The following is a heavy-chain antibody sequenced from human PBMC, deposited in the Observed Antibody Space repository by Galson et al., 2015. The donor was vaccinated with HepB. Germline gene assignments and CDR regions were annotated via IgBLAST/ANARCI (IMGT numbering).Heavy chain of an antibody. CDR3: ARDRGRDGYNDLWVYGMDV. J-gene: IGHJ6*02. V-gene: IGHV4-30-4*01. D-gene: IGHD5-24*01. CDR1: GGSISSGDYY. CDR2: IYYSGST. Sequence: TLSLTCTVSGGSISSGDYYWSWIRQPPGKGLEWIGYIYYSGSTYYNPSLKSRVTISVDTSKNQFSLKLSSVTAADTAVYYCARDRGRDGYNDLWVYGMDVWGQGTTVTVSS.